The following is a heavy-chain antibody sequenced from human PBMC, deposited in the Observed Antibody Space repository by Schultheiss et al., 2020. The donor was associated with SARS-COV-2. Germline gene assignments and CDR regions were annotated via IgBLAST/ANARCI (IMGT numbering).Heavy chain of an antibody. CDR1: GFTFSSYS. J-gene: IGHJ4*02. V-gene: IGHV3-21*01. CDR3: ARGAGYYDSSGYAYFDY. CDR2: ISSSSSYI. D-gene: IGHD3-22*01. Sequence: GESLKISCAASGFTFSSYSMNWVRQAPGKGLEWVSSISSSSSYIYYADSVKGRFTISRDNSKNTLYLQMNSLRAEDTAVYYCARGAGYYDSSGYAYFDYWGQGTLVTVSS.